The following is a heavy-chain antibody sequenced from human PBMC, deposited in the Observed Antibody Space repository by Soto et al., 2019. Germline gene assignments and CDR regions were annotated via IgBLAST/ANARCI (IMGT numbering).Heavy chain of an antibody. J-gene: IGHJ4*02. V-gene: IGHV3-33*01. D-gene: IGHD6-19*01. CDR2: IWYDGSNK. CDR1: GFTSSTYG. CDR3: ARDRSSGWYGAGY. Sequence: QVQLVESGGGVVQPGRSLGLSCAASGFTSSTYGMHWVRQAPGKGLEWVAVIWYDGSNKFYADSVKGRFTISRDSSKNTLYLQMNSLRAEDTAVYSCARDRSSGWYGAGYWGQGTLVTVSS.